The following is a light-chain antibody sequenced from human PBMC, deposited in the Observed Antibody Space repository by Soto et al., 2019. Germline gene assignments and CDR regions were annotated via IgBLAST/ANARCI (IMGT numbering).Light chain of an antibody. V-gene: IGLV2-14*01. J-gene: IGLJ1*01. CDR3: RSYSSSSTLFV. Sequence: QSVLTQPASVSGSPGQSITISCTGTSSDVGAYKYVSWYQQHPGKAPKVMIYEVSNRPSGVSNRFSGSKSGNTASLNISGLHAAEEADSPCRSYSSSSTLFVFGTGTKVTVL. CDR2: EVS. CDR1: SSDVGAYKY.